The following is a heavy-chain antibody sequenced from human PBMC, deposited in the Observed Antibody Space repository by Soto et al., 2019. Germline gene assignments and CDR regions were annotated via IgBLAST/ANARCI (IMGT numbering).Heavy chain of an antibody. CDR1: GYTFTSYY. CDR3: AREIAAAGGFDY. Sequence: QVQLVQSGAEVKKPGASVKVSCKASGYTFTSYYMHWVRQAPGQGLEWMGIINPSGGSTSYAQKFQGRVTMTRDTSTSTGYMELSSLRSEDTAVYYCAREIAAAGGFDYWGQGTLVTVSS. J-gene: IGHJ4*02. D-gene: IGHD6-6*01. V-gene: IGHV1-46*01. CDR2: INPSGGST.